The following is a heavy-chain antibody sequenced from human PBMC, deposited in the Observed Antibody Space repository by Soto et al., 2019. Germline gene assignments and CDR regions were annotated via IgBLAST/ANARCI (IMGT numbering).Heavy chain of an antibody. CDR2: ISFDGNDH. V-gene: IGHV3-30-3*01. CDR1: GFTFSDYA. D-gene: IGHD2-15*01. CDR3: ASGSCSGRTCYNMDV. Sequence: QVQLVESGGGVVQYGRSLRLSCAASGFTFSDYAINWVRQAPGTGLQRVAVISFDGNDHHYADSVKGRFSITRDKYKNTVSLQMSSLRPEDKDVHYCASGSCSGRTCYNMDVWGRGTTVTVSS. J-gene: IGHJ6*02.